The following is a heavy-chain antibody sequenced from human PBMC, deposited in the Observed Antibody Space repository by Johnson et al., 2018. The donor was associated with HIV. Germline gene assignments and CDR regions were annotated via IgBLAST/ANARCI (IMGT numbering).Heavy chain of an antibody. J-gene: IGHJ3*02. D-gene: IGHD1-1*01. CDR1: GFTFSSYW. Sequence: EVQLVESGGGLVQPGGSLRLSCAASGFTFSSYWMSWVRQAPGKGLEWVANIKQEGSEKYYVDSVKGRFTISRYNAKNSLYLQMNSLRAEDTAVYYCARDRMRTAIGAFDIWGQGTMVTVSS. CDR2: IKQEGSEK. V-gene: IGHV3-7*05. CDR3: ARDRMRTAIGAFDI.